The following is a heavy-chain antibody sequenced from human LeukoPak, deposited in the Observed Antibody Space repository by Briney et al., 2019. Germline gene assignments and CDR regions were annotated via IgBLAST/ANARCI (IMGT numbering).Heavy chain of an antibody. CDR1: GYTFTGYY. V-gene: IGHV1-2*06. D-gene: IGHD3-22*01. CDR3: ARAKRDYDSSGYYQSAFDI. J-gene: IGHJ3*02. Sequence: ASVKVSCKASGYTFTGYYKHWVRQAPGQGLEWMGRINPNSGGTNYAQKFQGRVTMTRDTSISTAYMELSRLRSDDTAVYYCARAKRDYDSSGYYQSAFDIWGQGTMVTVSS. CDR2: INPNSGGT.